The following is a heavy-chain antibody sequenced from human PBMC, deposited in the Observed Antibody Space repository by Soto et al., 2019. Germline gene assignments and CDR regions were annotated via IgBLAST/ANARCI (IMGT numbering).Heavy chain of an antibody. CDR3: VSWVSQHFDY. V-gene: IGHV3-23*01. CDR1: GFTFNSRSSHG. D-gene: IGHD2-8*01. CDR2: ISSDGANK. Sequence: GSLRLSCAVFGFTFNSRSSHGMSWVRQAPGKGLEWVSTISSDGANKHYAESVKGRFTISKDTSRNTVDLHMNSLGAEDTAMYFCVSWVSQHFDYWGQGILVTVSS. J-gene: IGHJ4*02.